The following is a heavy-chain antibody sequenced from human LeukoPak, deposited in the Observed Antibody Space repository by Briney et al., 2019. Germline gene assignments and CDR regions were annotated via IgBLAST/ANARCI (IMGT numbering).Heavy chain of an antibody. CDR1: GISVSSNY. V-gene: IGHV3-66*01. CDR2: IYVDGST. D-gene: IGHD3-16*02. CDR3: ARDLATRQRTGLYDS. J-gene: IGHJ4*02. Sequence: GGTLRLSCAASGISVSSNYMSWVRQAPGKGLQWVSVIYVDGSTYYADSVKGRITISRDNSRNTLYLQMNSLRAEDTAVYYCARDLATRQRTGLYDSWGQGTLVTVSS.